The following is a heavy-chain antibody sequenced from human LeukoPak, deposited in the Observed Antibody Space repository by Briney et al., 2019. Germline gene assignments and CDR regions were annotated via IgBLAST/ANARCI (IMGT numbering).Heavy chain of an antibody. CDR3: AKDTAVAGTFYFDY. V-gene: IGHV3-23*01. D-gene: IGHD6-19*01. CDR1: GFTVSSNY. Sequence: GGSLRLSCAASGFTVSSNYMSWVREAPGKGLEWVSAISGSGGSTYYADSVKGRFTISRDNSKNTLYLQMNSLRAEDTAVYYCAKDTAVAGTFYFDYWGQGTLVTVSS. CDR2: ISGSGGST. J-gene: IGHJ4*02.